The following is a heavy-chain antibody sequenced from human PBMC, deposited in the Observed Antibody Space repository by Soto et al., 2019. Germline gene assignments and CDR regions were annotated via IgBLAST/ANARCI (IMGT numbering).Heavy chain of an antibody. V-gene: IGHV3-30-3*01. CDR3: ARGLGLDIDY. D-gene: IGHD3-16*01. CDR1: GFTFSSYA. Sequence: QVQLVESGGGVVQPGGSLRLSCAASGFTFSSYAMHWVRQAPGKGLDWVAVISYDGSNKYYADSVKGRFTISRDNSKNTLYLQMNSLISEDTAVYYCARGLGLDIDYWGQGTLVTVSS. J-gene: IGHJ4*02. CDR2: ISYDGSNK.